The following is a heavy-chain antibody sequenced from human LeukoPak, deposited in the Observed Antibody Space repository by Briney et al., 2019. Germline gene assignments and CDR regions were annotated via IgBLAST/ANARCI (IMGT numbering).Heavy chain of an antibody. D-gene: IGHD2-2*01. CDR2: IYYSGST. J-gene: IGHJ5*02. CDR3: ARAIVVVPAALDWFDP. Sequence: SETLSLTCTVSGGSISSSSYYWGWIRQPPGKGLEWIGCIYYSGSTYYNPSLKSRVTISVDTSKNQFSLKLSSVTAADTAVYYCARAIVVVPAALDWFDPWGQGTLVTVSS. CDR1: GGSISSSSYY. V-gene: IGHV4-39*01.